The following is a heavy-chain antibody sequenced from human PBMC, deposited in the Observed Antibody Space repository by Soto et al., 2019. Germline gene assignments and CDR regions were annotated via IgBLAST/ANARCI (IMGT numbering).Heavy chain of an antibody. CDR1: GDSVSSNSAA. CDR2: TYYRSKWYN. CDR3: ARCRWVTGTTQGYNWFDP. Sequence: QVQLQQSGPGLVKPSQTLSLTCAISGDSVSSNSAAWNWIRQSPSRGLEWLGRTYYRSKWYNDYAVSVKSRITINPDTSKNQFSLQLNSVTPEDTAVYYCARCRWVTGTTQGYNWFDPWGQGTLVTVSS. V-gene: IGHV6-1*01. D-gene: IGHD1-20*01. J-gene: IGHJ5*02.